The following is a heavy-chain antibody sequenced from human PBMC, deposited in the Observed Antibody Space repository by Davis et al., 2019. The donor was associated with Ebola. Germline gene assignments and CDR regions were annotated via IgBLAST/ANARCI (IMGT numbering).Heavy chain of an antibody. CDR2: INPNSGGT. CDR3: ARVRGSYSYGSHQADY. V-gene: IGHV1-2*04. D-gene: IGHD5-18*01. Sequence: AASVKVSCKASGYTFTGYYMHWVRLAPGQGLEWMGWINPNSGGTNYAQKFQGWVTMTRDTSISTAYMELSSLRSEDTAVYYCARVRGSYSYGSHQADYWGQGTLVTVSS. J-gene: IGHJ4*02. CDR1: GYTFTGYY.